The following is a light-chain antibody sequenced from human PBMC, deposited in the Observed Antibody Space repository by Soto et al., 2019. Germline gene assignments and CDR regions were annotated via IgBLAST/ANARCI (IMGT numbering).Light chain of an antibody. J-gene: IGKJ3*01. CDR3: QLYGGSPSRGN. CDR1: QSVNDNH. V-gene: IGKV3-20*01. Sequence: EVVLTQSPGTLSLSPGARATLSCRASQSVNDNHLAWYQKKGGQAPRLLIYGASTRATGVPERFSGSGFGTAYSLIIYRLEPEDFALYYCQLYGGSPSRGNFGPGTTV. CDR2: GAS.